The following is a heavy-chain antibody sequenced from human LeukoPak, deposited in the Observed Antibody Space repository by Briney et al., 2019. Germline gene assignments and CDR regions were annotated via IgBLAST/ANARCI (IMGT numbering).Heavy chain of an antibody. CDR2: IRSNGATA. D-gene: IGHD1-1*01. J-gene: IGHJ4*02. CDR3: ARGQEFDDGVFDS. CDR1: GFTFSSY. V-gene: IGHV3-23*01. Sequence: PGGSLRLSCAASGFTFSSYMNWVRQAPGKGLEWVSTIRSNGATAYNADSVKGRFTISRDNSKNTVYLQMNSLRVEDTAIYYCARGQEFDDGVFDSWGQGTLVTVSS.